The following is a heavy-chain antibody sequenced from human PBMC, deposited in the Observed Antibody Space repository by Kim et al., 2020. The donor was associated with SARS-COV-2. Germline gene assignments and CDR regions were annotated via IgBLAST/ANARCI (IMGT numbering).Heavy chain of an antibody. V-gene: IGHV3-9*01. J-gene: IGHJ4*02. CDR3: AKDKAQLWLSFAFDY. Sequence: GGSLRLSCAASGFTFDDYAMHWVRQAPGKGLEWVSGISWNSGSIGYADSVKGRFTISRDNAKNSLYLQMNSLRAEDTALYYCAKDKAQLWLSFAFDYWGQGTLVTVSS. CDR1: GFTFDDYA. CDR2: ISWNSGSI. D-gene: IGHD5-18*01.